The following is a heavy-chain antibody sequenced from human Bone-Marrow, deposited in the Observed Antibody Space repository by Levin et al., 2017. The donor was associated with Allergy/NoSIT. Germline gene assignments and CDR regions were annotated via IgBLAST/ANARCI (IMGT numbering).Heavy chain of an antibody. V-gene: IGHV5-51*01. Sequence: PGGSLRLSCKGSGYSFTNYWIGWVRQMPGKGLEWMGIIYPGDSDTRYSPSFQGQVTISADKSIRTAYLQWSSLKASDTAMYYCARHYGDSFYYSGMDVWGQGTTVTVSS. D-gene: IGHD4-17*01. CDR1: GYSFTNYW. CDR2: IYPGDSDT. CDR3: ARHYGDSFYYSGMDV. J-gene: IGHJ6*02.